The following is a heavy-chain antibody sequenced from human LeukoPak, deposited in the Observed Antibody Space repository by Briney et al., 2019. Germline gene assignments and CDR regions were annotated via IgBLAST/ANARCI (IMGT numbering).Heavy chain of an antibody. CDR2: VSGNSGST. Sequence: PGGSLRLSCAASGFTFSSYAMNWVRQAPGKGLEWVSTVSGNSGSTYYADSVKGRFTISRDNSKNTLYLQMNNLRAEDTAVYYCAKDREYSAHDSDYWGQGTLVTVSS. J-gene: IGHJ4*02. CDR1: GFTFSSYA. D-gene: IGHD5-12*01. V-gene: IGHV3-23*01. CDR3: AKDREYSAHDSDY.